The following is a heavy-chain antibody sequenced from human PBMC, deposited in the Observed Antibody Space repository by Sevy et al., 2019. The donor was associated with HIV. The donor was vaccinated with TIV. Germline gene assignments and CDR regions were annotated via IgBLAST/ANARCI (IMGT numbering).Heavy chain of an antibody. CDR1: GFTFSSYG. J-gene: IGHJ3*02. CDR3: ARDGPSYYCSGSHKGNAFDI. CDR2: IWYDGSNK. V-gene: IGHV3-33*01. D-gene: IGHD3-10*01. Sequence: GGSLRLSCAASGFTFSSYGMHWVRQAPGKGLEWVAVIWYDGSNKYYADSVKGRFTISRDNSKNMLYLQMNSLRAEDTAGYYCARDGPSYYCSGSHKGNAFDIWGQGTMVTVSS.